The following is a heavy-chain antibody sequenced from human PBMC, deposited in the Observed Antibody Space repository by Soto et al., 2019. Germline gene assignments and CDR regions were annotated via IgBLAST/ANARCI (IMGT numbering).Heavy chain of an antibody. D-gene: IGHD6-19*01. CDR1: GGTLTNFINYP. CDR3: ARRNTAGLLRYLDT. V-gene: IGHV1-69*06. CDR2: IVPNIGTV. Sequence: QVQLVQSGAEVMQPGSSVKVSCKPSGGTLTNFINYPINWVRQSPGQGLEWMGGIVPNIGTVNYAQKFQGGVTMTAHKSTGTVYMELSSLRSDDSALYYCARRNTAGLLRYLDTGGQGPRVTFSS. J-gene: IGHJ1*01.